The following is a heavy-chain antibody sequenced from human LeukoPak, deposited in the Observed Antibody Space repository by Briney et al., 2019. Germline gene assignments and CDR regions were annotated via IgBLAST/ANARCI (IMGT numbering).Heavy chain of an antibody. D-gene: IGHD2-2*02. V-gene: IGHV1-2*02. Sequence: ASVKVSCKASGYTFTGYYMHWVRQAPGQGLEWMGWINPNSGGTNYAQKFQGRVTMTRDTSIGTAYVELSRLRSDDTAVYYCARESKVVVPAAIKEGYYYYYYMDVWGKGTTVTVSS. J-gene: IGHJ6*03. CDR1: GYTFTGYY. CDR2: INPNSGGT. CDR3: ARESKVVVPAAIKEGYYYYYYMDV.